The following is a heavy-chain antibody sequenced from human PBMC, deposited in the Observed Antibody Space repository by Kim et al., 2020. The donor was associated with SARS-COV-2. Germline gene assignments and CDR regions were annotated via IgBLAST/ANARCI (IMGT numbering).Heavy chain of an antibody. D-gene: IGHD3-10*01. CDR2: ISSSGSTI. V-gene: IGHV3-48*03. CDR1: GFTFSSYE. CDR3: ARYSPPPGSGSFDYGMDV. Sequence: GGSLRLSCAASGFTFSSYEMNWVRQAPGKGLEWVSYISSSGSTIYYADSVKGRFTISRDNAKNSLYLQMNSLRAEDTAVYYCARYSPPPGSGSFDYGMDVWGQGTTVTVSS. J-gene: IGHJ6*02.